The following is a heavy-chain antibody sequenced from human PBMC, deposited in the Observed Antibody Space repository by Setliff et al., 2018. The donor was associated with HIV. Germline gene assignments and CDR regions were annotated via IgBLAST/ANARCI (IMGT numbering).Heavy chain of an antibody. J-gene: IGHJ5*02. D-gene: IGHD6-19*01. Sequence: SETLSLTCTVSGASISSFYWSWIRQPPGKGLDWIGYIYYSGSTNYNPSLKSRVTMSVDTSKNRFSLKLNSVTAADTVVYYCARLNQQWLVRDSGSNWFDPWGQGILVTVSS. CDR1: GASISSFY. CDR3: ARLNQQWLVRDSGSNWFDP. CDR2: IYYSGST. V-gene: IGHV4-59*08.